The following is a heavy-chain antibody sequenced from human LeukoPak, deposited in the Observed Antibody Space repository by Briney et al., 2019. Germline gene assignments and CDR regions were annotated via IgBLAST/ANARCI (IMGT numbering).Heavy chain of an antibody. J-gene: IGHJ4*02. V-gene: IGHV3-7*01. CDR3: ARDGRYLLA. D-gene: IGHD1-26*01. CDR2: IKQDGSQR. CDR1: GFTFSDYW. Sequence: GGSLRLSCTASGFTFSDYWMTWVRQAPGKGPEWVANIKQDGSQRYYVDSVRGRFTISRDNARNSLFLQMNSLRAEDTAVYYCARDGRYLLAWGQGTLVTVSS.